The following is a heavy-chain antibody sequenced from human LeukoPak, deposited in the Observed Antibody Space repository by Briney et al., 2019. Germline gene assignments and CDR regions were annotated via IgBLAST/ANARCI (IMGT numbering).Heavy chain of an antibody. CDR2: INPSGGST. CDR1: GYTFTSYY. V-gene: IGHV1-46*01. Sequence: GASVKVSCKASGYTFTSYYMHWVRQAPGQGLEWMGIINPSGGSTSYAQKFQGRVTITRNTSISTAYMELSSLRSEDTAVYYCARRAVAYYYYYYMDVWGKGTTVTVSS. D-gene: IGHD6-19*01. CDR3: ARRAVAYYYYYYMDV. J-gene: IGHJ6*03.